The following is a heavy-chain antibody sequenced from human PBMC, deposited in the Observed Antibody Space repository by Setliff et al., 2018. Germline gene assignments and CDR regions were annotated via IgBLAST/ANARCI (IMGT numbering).Heavy chain of an antibody. CDR1: GYSFTSYW. D-gene: IGHD6-13*01. J-gene: IGHJ6*02. Sequence: GESLKISCKGSGYSFTSYWIGWVRQMPGKGLEWMGIIYPGDSDTRYSPSFQGQVTIPADKSISTAYLQWSSLKASDTAMYYCARVGQQLVYYYYGMDVWGQGTTVTVSS. CDR2: IYPGDSDT. V-gene: IGHV5-51*01. CDR3: ARVGQQLVYYYYGMDV.